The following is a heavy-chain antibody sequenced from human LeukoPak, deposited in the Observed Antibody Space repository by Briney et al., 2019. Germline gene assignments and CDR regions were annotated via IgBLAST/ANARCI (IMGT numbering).Heavy chain of an antibody. J-gene: IGHJ4*02. Sequence: GGSLRLSCAASGFTFSSYGMHWVRQAPGKGLEWVAYIRFDGSNKYYADSVKGRFTISRDNSKNTLYLQMNSLRAEDTAVYYCAKDFSVYYYDSRVSDYWGQGTLVTVSS. CDR2: IRFDGSNK. CDR3: AKDFSVYYYDSRVSDY. CDR1: GFTFSSYG. V-gene: IGHV3-30*02. D-gene: IGHD3-22*01.